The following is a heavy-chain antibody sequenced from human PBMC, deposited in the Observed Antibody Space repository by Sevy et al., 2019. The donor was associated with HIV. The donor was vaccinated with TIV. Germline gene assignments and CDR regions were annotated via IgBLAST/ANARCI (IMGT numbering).Heavy chain of an antibody. Sequence: SETLSLTCTVSGGSLSSGSYYWGWIRQPPGKGLEWIGYISYIGSTNYNPSLKSRVTISVDTSKNQLSLRLTSVTAADTAVYYCVRDRIAAAGGYFDNWGQGTLVTVS. V-gene: IGHV4-61*01. CDR2: ISYIGST. CDR3: VRDRIAAAGGYFDN. D-gene: IGHD6-13*01. CDR1: GGSLSSGSYY. J-gene: IGHJ4*02.